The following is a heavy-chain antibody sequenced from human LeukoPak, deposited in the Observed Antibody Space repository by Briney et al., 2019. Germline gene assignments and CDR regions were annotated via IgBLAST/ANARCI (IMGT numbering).Heavy chain of an antibody. V-gene: IGHV3-21*01. J-gene: IGHJ4*02. CDR2: IGTSSTDI. Sequence: GGSLRLSCAASGFTFSSYNMNWVRQAPGKGLEWVSSIGTSSTDIYYADSVKGRFTISRDSAKNSVYLQMNSLRAEDTAVYYCARWATVTSILDNWGQGTLVTVSS. CDR3: ARWATVTSILDN. CDR1: GFTFSSYN. D-gene: IGHD4-11*01.